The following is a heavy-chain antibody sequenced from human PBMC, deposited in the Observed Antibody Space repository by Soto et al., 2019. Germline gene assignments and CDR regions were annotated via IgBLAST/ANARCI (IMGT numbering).Heavy chain of an antibody. D-gene: IGHD2-15*01. CDR2: ISAYNGNT. V-gene: IGHV1-18*01. CDR1: GYTFTSYG. CDR3: ARDRIGYSSGGRWLAIDP. Sequence: ASVKVSCKASGYTFTSYGISWVRQAPGQGLEWMGWISAYNGNTNYAQKLQGRVTMTTDTSTSTAYMELRSLRSDDTAVYYCARDRIGYSSGGRWLAIDPWGQGTLVTVSS. J-gene: IGHJ5*02.